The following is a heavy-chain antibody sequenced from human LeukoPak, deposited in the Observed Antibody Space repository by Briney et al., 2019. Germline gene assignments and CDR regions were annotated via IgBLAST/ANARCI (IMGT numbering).Heavy chain of an antibody. Sequence: PGGSLRLSCVASGFIFSNYGMHWVRQAPGKGLEWVSFIRNDGNTDKYADSANGRFTISRDNSKNTVFLQMNSLRSEDTAVYYCAPSTTVDQWIDPWGQGSLVTVSS. V-gene: IGHV3-30*02. CDR3: APSTTVDQWIDP. D-gene: IGHD4-23*01. CDR2: IRNDGNTD. J-gene: IGHJ5*02. CDR1: GFIFSNYG.